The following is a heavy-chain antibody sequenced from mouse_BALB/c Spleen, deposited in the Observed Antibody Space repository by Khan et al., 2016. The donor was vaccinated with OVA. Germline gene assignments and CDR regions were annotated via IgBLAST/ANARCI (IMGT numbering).Heavy chain of an antibody. Sequence: QIQLVQSGPELKKPGETVKISCKASGYTFTDYGMNWVKQAPGKGLKWMGWINTYTGEPTYADDFKGRFAFSLETSASTAYLQINNLKNEDTATYLCASHGNWYFAAWGAGTTVTVSS. V-gene: IGHV9-3-1*01. CDR1: GYTFTDYG. D-gene: IGHD1-2*01. CDR2: INTYTGEP. CDR3: ASHGNWYFAA. J-gene: IGHJ1*01.